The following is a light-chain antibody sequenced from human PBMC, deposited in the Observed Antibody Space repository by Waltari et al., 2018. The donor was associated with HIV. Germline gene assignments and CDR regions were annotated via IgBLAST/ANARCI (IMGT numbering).Light chain of an antibody. CDR3: SSYTSSSTYV. J-gene: IGLJ1*01. Sequence: QSALTQPASVSGSPGQSITIPCPGTSSDVGAYNHVSWYQQHPGKAPKLMIYEVSNRPSGVSNRFSGSKSGNTASLTISGLQAEDEADYYCSSYTSSSTYVFGTGTKVTVL. V-gene: IGLV2-14*01. CDR2: EVS. CDR1: SSDVGAYNH.